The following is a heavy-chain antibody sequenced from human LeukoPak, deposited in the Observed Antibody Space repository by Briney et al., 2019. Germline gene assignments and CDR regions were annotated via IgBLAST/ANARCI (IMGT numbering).Heavy chain of an antibody. D-gene: IGHD4-23*01. CDR3: TRRPAYGGNEGIDGFDI. J-gene: IGHJ3*02. V-gene: IGHV3-73*01. Sequence: PGGSLRLSCAASGFTFSGSAIHWVRQASGKGLEWVGRIRSKANSYATAYAASVKGRFTISRDDSKNTAELQMNSLKTEDTAVYYCTRRPAYGGNEGIDGFDIWGQGTMVTVSS. CDR1: GFTFSGSA. CDR2: IRSKANSYAT.